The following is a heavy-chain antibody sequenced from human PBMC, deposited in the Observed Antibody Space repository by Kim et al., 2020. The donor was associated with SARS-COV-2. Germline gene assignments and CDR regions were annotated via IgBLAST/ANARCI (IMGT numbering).Heavy chain of an antibody. Sequence: ASVKVSCKGSGYTFTSYTIHWVRQAPAQRLEWMGWISAGYGNTKYSQKFQGRVTITRDTSATTAYMEVSSLRSEDTAVYYCAGSYYKGYYYYGMDVWGQGTTVTVSS. CDR2: ISAGYGNT. J-gene: IGHJ6*02. V-gene: IGHV1-3*01. CDR3: AGSYYKGYYYYGMDV. D-gene: IGHD3-10*01. CDR1: GYTFTSYT.